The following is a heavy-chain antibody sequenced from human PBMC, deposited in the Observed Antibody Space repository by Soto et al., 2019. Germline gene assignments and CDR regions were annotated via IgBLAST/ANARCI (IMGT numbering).Heavy chain of an antibody. Sequence: ASVKVSCKASGYTYTSYGISWVRQAPGQGLEWMGWINAGNGNTKYSQKFQGRVTITRDTSASTAYMELSSLRSEDTAVYYCAREVTTVAGTSAAFDYWGQGTLVTVSS. V-gene: IGHV1-3*01. CDR2: INAGNGNT. CDR1: GYTYTSYG. J-gene: IGHJ4*02. CDR3: AREVTTVAGTSAAFDY. D-gene: IGHD6-19*01.